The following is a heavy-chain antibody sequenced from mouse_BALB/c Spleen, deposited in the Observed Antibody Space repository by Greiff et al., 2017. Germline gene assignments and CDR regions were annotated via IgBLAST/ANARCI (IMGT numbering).Heavy chain of an antibody. Sequence: QVQLKQSGPGLVAPSQSLSITCTVSGFSLTGYGVNWVRQPPGKGLEWLGMIWGDGSTDYNSALKSRLSISKDNSKSQVFLKMNSLQTDDTARYYCARELGGNYYAMDYWGQGTSVTVSS. D-gene: IGHD1-1*02. CDR1: GFSLTGYG. V-gene: IGHV2-6-7*01. CDR2: IWGDGST. CDR3: ARELGGNYYAMDY. J-gene: IGHJ4*01.